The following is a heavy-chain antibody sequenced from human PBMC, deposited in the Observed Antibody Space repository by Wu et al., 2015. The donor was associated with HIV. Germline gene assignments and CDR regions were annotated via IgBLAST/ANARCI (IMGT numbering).Heavy chain of an antibody. CDR1: GYTFTDYN. D-gene: IGHD3-9*01. V-gene: IGHV1-2*02. CDR2: INANSGRT. CDR3: ARGDRFYAILTGYSKNWFDP. J-gene: IGHJ5*02. Sequence: QVQLVQSGAEMKKPGASVKVSCTASGYTFTDYNVHWVRQVPGQGLQWMGNINANSGRTNYAENFQGRVAMTRDTSVNTVYLELETLTSDDTALYFCARGDRFYAILTGYSKNWFDPWGQDPGQRLL.